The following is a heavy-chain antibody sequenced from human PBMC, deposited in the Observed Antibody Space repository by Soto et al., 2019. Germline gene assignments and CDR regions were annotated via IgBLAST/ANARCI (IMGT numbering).Heavy chain of an antibody. Sequence: QVQLVQSGAEVKKPGASVTVSCKASGYTFTNYGFSWVRQAPGQGLEWMGWISGYNGNTKYAEKFQNRVTMTTDTSTKTAHMELRSLRSDDTAVYYCAREGQAPYYCYGMDVWGQGTAVTVSS. V-gene: IGHV1-18*01. CDR3: AREGQAPYYCYGMDV. CDR1: GYTFTNYG. J-gene: IGHJ6*02. CDR2: ISGYNGNT.